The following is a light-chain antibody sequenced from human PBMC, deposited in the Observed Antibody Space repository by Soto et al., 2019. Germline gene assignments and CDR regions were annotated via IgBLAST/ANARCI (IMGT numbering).Light chain of an antibody. CDR3: QSYDSSPLYV. CDR2: GNS. Sequence: QSVLTQPPSVSGAPGQRVTISCTGSSPNIGAGYDVHWYQQLPGTAPKLLIYGNSNRPSGVPDRFSGSKSGTSASLAITGLQAEDEADYYCQSYDSSPLYVFGTGTKVTVL. V-gene: IGLV1-40*01. CDR1: SPNIGAGYD. J-gene: IGLJ1*01.